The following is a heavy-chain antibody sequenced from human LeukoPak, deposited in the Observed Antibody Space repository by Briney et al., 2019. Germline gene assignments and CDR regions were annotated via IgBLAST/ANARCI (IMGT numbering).Heavy chain of an antibody. CDR1: GFTFSSYS. CDR3: AGRDYYYMDV. D-gene: IGHD1-26*01. J-gene: IGHJ6*03. Sequence: GSLRLSCAASGFTFSSYSMNWVRQAPGKGLEWVSYISSSSSTIYYADSVKGRFTISRDNAKNSLYLQMNSLRAEDTAVYYCAGRDYYYMDVWGKGTTVTVSS. CDR2: ISSSSSTI. V-gene: IGHV3-48*04.